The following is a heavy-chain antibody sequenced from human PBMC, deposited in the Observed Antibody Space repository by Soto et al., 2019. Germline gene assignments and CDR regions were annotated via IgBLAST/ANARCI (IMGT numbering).Heavy chain of an antibody. CDR2: VTGSGDRT. J-gene: IGHJ6*03. V-gene: IGHV3-23*01. Sequence: GVLRRSYETSGLNVSSYPMSWVHLATGKGLEWVSTVTGSGDRTYYADSVKGRFTISRDNSKITLYLQMNSLRVEDTAVYYCAKAGGISFYYYMDVWGKGTTVTVSS. D-gene: IGHD1-1*01. CDR1: GLNVSSYP. CDR3: AKAGGISFYYYMDV.